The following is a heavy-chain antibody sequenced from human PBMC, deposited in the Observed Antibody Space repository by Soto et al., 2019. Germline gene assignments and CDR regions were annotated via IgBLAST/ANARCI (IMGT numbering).Heavy chain of an antibody. CDR1: GGSISSSSFY. Sequence: PSETLSLTCTVSGGSISSSSFYWGWIRQPPGKGLEWIGSIYYSGSTYYNPSLKSRVTISVDTSKNQFSLKLSSVTAADTAVYYCARHVPSGYYYPSSFDYWGQGTLVTVSS. CDR3: ARHVPSGYYYPSSFDY. D-gene: IGHD3-22*01. V-gene: IGHV4-39*01. J-gene: IGHJ4*02. CDR2: IYYSGST.